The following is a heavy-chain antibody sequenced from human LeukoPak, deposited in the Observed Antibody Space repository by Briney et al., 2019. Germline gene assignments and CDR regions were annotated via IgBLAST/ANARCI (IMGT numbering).Heavy chain of an antibody. CDR1: GFTFSSYW. Sequence: GGSLRLSCAASGFTFSSYWMSWVRQAPGKGLEWVANIKQDGSEEYYVDSVKGRFTISRDNAKNSLYLQMNSLRAEDTAVYYCARDLIDFWSGYSPFYMDVWGKGTTVTVSS. CDR2: IKQDGSEE. V-gene: IGHV3-7*01. J-gene: IGHJ6*03. CDR3: ARDLIDFWSGYSPFYMDV. D-gene: IGHD3-3*01.